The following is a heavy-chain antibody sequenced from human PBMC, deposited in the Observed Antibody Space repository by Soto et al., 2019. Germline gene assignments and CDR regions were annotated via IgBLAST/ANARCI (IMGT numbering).Heavy chain of an antibody. Sequence: QLQLQESGPGLVKPSETLSLTCTVSGGSISSSSYYWGWIRQPPGKGLEWIGSIYYSGSTSYNPSLKSRVPISVATSRNQFSLKLSSVTAADSAVYYCARHLIARFDPWGQGTLVTVSS. CDR1: GGSISSSSYY. CDR2: IYYSGST. V-gene: IGHV4-39*01. J-gene: IGHJ5*02. D-gene: IGHD6-13*01. CDR3: ARHLIARFDP.